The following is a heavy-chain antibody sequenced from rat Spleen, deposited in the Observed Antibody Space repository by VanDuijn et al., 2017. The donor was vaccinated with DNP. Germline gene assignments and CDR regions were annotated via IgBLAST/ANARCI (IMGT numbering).Heavy chain of an antibody. J-gene: IGHJ1*01. D-gene: IGHD1-4*01. Sequence: QVQLQQSGAELANPGSSVKISCKASGYTFTTYYITWIKQTTGQGLEYIGYINPGSGGTNYNEKFRGKATLTVDTSSNPAFMQLSSLTPDDSAVYYCARRRLPYWYFDFWGPGTMVTVSS. V-gene: IGHV1-43*01. CDR2: INPGSGGT. CDR3: ARRRLPYWYFDF. CDR1: GYTFTTYY.